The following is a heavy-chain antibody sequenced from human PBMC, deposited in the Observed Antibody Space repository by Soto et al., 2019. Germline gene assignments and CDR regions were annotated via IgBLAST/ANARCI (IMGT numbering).Heavy chain of an antibody. Sequence: QVQLVESGGGVVQPGRSLRLSCAASGFTFSSYGMHWVRQAPGKGLEWVAVISYDGSNKYYADSVKGRFTISRDNSKNTLYLQMNSLRAEDTAVYYCEKGADYSNAPFDYWGQGTLVTVSS. CDR1: GFTFSSYG. V-gene: IGHV3-30*18. CDR3: EKGADYSNAPFDY. J-gene: IGHJ4*02. D-gene: IGHD4-4*01. CDR2: ISYDGSNK.